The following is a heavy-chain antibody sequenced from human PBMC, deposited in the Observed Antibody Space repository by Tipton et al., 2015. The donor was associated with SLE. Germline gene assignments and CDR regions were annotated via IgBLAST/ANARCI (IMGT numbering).Heavy chain of an antibody. Sequence: SLRLSCAASGFTFNNYAMNWVRQAPGKGLEWVSFIRSKAYGGTTEYASSVKGRITISRDDSKSIAYLQMNSPKTEDTAVYYCTRGACSGGNCFFDYWGQGTLVTVSS. J-gene: IGHJ4*02. CDR1: GFTFNNYA. V-gene: IGHV3-49*04. D-gene: IGHD2-15*01. CDR3: TRGACSGGNCFFDY. CDR2: IRSKAYGGTT.